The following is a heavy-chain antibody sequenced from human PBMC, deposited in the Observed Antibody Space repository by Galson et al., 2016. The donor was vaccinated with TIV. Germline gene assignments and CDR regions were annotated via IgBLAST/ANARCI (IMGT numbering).Heavy chain of an antibody. D-gene: IGHD3-3*01. Sequence: LSLTCEVYSGSFNRYYWTWIRQPPGKGLAWIGQINHRGSTKYNPSLNSRVTISVDTSKNQFSLKMTSMTAADTAVYYCASPFPGGDDFWSAYYDAFDVWGQGTMVTVSS. V-gene: IGHV4-34*01. J-gene: IGHJ3*01. CDR2: INHRGST. CDR3: ASPFPGGDDFWSAYYDAFDV. CDR1: SGSFNRYY.